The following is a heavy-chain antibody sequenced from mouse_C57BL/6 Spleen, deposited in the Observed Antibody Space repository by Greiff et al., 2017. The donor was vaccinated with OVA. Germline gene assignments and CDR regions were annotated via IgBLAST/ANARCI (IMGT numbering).Heavy chain of an antibody. Sequence: QVQLKESGPELVKPGASVKISCKASGYAFSSSWMNWVKQRPGKGLEWIGRIYPGDGDTNYNGKFKGKATLTADKSSSTAYMQLSSLTSEDSAVYCCASTTVVAHWYFDVWGTGTTVTVSS. V-gene: IGHV1-82*01. J-gene: IGHJ1*03. CDR3: ASTTVVAHWYFDV. CDR2: IYPGDGDT. CDR1: GYAFSSSW. D-gene: IGHD1-1*01.